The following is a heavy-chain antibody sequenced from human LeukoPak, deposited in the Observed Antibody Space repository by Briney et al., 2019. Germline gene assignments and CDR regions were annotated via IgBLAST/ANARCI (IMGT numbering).Heavy chain of an antibody. CDR2: ISGSGGST. Sequence: GGSLRLSCAASGFTFSSYDMSWVRQAPGKGLEWVSAISGSGGSTYYADSVKGRFTISRDNSKNTLYLQMNSLRAEDTAVYYCAGYSSSWQNWFDPWGQGTLVTVSS. V-gene: IGHV3-23*01. D-gene: IGHD6-13*01. J-gene: IGHJ5*02. CDR1: GFTFSSYD. CDR3: AGYSSSWQNWFDP.